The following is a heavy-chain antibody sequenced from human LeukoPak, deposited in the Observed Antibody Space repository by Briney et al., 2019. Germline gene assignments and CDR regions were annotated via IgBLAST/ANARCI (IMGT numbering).Heavy chain of an antibody. D-gene: IGHD1-26*01. CDR2: IISVFGTA. J-gene: IGHJ6*03. Sequence: GASVKVSCKASGGTFSSSGISWVRQAPGQGLEWMGGIISVFGTANYAQKFQGRVTITTDESTSTAYMELSSLSSEDTAVYYCATSSGSYRRDYCYYYMDVWGEGATVTISS. CDR1: GGTFSSSG. V-gene: IGHV1-69*05. CDR3: ATSSGSYRRDYCYYYMDV.